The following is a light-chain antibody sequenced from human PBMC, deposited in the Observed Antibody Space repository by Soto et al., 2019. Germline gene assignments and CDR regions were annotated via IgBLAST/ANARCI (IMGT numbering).Light chain of an antibody. CDR1: QIISTY. Sequence: DIQMTQSPSSLSASVGDRVAITCRASQIISTYLNWYQQKAGKAPRLLIYGAVTLQSGVPSRFIGSESGTDFTLTISSLQPEDFATYYCLQTYSTPRTFVQGTRVEIK. CDR2: GAV. V-gene: IGKV1-39*01. J-gene: IGKJ1*01. CDR3: LQTYSTPRT.